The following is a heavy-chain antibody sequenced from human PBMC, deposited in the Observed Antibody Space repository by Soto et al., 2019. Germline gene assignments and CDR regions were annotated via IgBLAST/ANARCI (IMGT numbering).Heavy chain of an antibody. CDR3: AKRSCDITNCYSDC. Sequence: AGGSLRLSCAASGFTFSSYAMSWVRQAPGKGLEWVSAISGSGGSTYYADSVKGRFTISRDNSKNTLYLQMNSLRADDTAVYYCAKRSCDITNCYSDCWGQGTLVTVSS. J-gene: IGHJ4*02. V-gene: IGHV3-23*01. D-gene: IGHD2-2*01. CDR1: GFTFSSYA. CDR2: ISGSGGST.